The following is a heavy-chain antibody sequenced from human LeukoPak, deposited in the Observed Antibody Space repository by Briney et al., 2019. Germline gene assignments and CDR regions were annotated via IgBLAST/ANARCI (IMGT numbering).Heavy chain of an antibody. D-gene: IGHD2-2*01. V-gene: IGHV3-23*01. Sequence: PGGSLRLSCAASGFTFSSYAMSWVRQAPGKGLEWASAISGSGGSTYYADSVKGRFTISRDNSKNTLYLQMNSLRAEDTAVYYCAKTLRPPSSRGWGNLVVVPAAKSWTPRGYFDYWGQGTLVTVSS. CDR1: GFTFSSYA. CDR3: AKTLRPPSSRGWGNLVVVPAAKSWTPRGYFDY. CDR2: ISGSGGST. J-gene: IGHJ4*02.